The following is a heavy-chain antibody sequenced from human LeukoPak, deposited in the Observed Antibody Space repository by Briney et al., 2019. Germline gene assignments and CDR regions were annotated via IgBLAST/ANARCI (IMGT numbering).Heavy chain of an antibody. CDR1: GFTFNNYG. V-gene: IGHV3-30*02. D-gene: IGHD3-10*01. Sequence: PGGPLRLSCATSGFTFNNYGMHWVRQAPGKGLEWVTFIRFDVSYKLYTDSVKGRFTISRDNSKSTLYLQMTSLRPEDTALYYCAKDRTFEEYSFDFWGQGTLVTVSS. CDR2: IRFDVSYK. J-gene: IGHJ4*02. CDR3: AKDRTFEEYSFDF.